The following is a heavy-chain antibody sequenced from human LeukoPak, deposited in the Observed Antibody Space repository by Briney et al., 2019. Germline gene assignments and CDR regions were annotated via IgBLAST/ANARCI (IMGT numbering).Heavy chain of an antibody. D-gene: IGHD3-10*01. CDR2: ISGSGGST. CDR1: GFTFSSYA. V-gene: IGHV3-23*01. Sequence: GGSLRLSCAASGFTFSSYAMSWVRQAPGKGLEWVSAISGSGGSTYYADSVKGRFTISRDNSKNTLYLQMNSLRGEDTAVYYCARGYYGSGSLNAFDISGQGTMVTVSS. CDR3: ARGYYGSGSLNAFDI. J-gene: IGHJ3*02.